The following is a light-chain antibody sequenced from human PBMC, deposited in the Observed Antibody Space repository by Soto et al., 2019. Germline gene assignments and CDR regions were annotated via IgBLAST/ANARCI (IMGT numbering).Light chain of an antibody. J-gene: IGKJ5*01. V-gene: IGKV3D-20*02. CDR3: QQRSNWPPLT. CDR1: QSVSNNY. Sequence: EIVLTHSPGTLSLSPGERATLSCRASQSVSNNYLAWYQQKPGQAPRLVIYDASSRATGIPDRFSASGSGTDFTLTISSLEPEDFAVYYCQQRSNWPPLTFGQGTRLEIK. CDR2: DAS.